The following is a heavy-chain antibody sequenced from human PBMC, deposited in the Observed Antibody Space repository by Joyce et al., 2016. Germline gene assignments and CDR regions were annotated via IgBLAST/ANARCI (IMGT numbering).Heavy chain of an antibody. V-gene: IGHV3-7*03. J-gene: IGHJ3*02. Sequence: EVQLVESGGGLVQPGGSLRLSCEASGFTFSGYWMTWVRHAPGKGLEWVAHINEDGSKKYYVDSVKGRFTISRDNTKNSLFLQMNSLRAEDTAVYFCAKHVIWGQGTMVTVSS. CDR3: AKHVI. CDR1: GFTFSGYW. CDR2: INEDGSKK.